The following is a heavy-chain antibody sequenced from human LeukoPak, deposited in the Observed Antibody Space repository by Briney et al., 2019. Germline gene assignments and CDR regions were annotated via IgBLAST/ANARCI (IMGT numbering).Heavy chain of an antibody. Sequence: SETLSLTCTVSGGSISSYYWSWLRQPPGKGLEWIGYIYYSGSTNYNPSLKSRVTISVDTSKNQFSLKLSSVTAADTAVYYCARDAGYGDYVWGQGTLVTVSS. CDR1: GGSISSYY. CDR2: IYYSGST. D-gene: IGHD4-17*01. J-gene: IGHJ4*02. V-gene: IGHV4-59*01. CDR3: ARDAGYGDYV.